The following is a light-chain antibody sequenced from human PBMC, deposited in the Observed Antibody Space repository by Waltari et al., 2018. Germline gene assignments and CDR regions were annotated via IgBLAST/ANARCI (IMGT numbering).Light chain of an antibody. Sequence: EIALTQSPGTLSLSPGERATLSCRASQRVSSSSLAWYQQKPGQAPRLLIYGASSRATGIPDRFSGSGSGTDFSLTISRLEPEDFAVYYCQQYSSLPLTFGPGTKVDLK. CDR2: GAS. J-gene: IGKJ3*01. V-gene: IGKV3-20*01. CDR3: QQYSSLPLT. CDR1: QRVSSSS.